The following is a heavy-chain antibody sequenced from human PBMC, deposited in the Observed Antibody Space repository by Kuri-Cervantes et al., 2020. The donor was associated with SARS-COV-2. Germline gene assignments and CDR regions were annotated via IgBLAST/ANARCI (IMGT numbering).Heavy chain of an antibody. V-gene: IGHV4-59*08. CDR2: IYYSGST. J-gene: IGHJ4*02. Sequence: SETLSLTCTVSGGSISSYYWSWIRQPPGKGLEWIGYIYYSGSTNYNPSLKGRVTISVDTSKNQFSLKLSSVTAADTAMYYCARRFPSLSPVAGTSFDDWGQ. D-gene: IGHD6-19*01. CDR3: ARRFPSLSPVAGTSFDD. CDR1: GGSISSYY.